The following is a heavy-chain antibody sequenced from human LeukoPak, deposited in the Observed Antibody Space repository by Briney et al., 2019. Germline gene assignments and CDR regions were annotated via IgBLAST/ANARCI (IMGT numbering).Heavy chain of an antibody. Sequence: PGGSLRLSCAASGFTVSSNYMSWVRQAPGKGLEWVSVIYSGGSTYYSDSVKGRFTISRDNSKNTLYLQMNSLRAEDTAVYYCAREGRYFDWLLDAFDIWGQGTRVTVSS. D-gene: IGHD3-9*01. CDR3: AREGRYFDWLLDAFDI. V-gene: IGHV3-66*01. CDR1: GFTVSSNY. CDR2: IYSGGST. J-gene: IGHJ3*02.